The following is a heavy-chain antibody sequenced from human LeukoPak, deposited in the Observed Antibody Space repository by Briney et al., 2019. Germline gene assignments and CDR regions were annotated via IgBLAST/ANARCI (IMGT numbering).Heavy chain of an antibody. CDR1: GFTFSDYY. CDR3: ARDRSGQWLGHFDY. CDR2: ISNSGDTV. V-gene: IGHV3-11*04. Sequence: GGSLRLSCAASGFTFSDYYMSWIRQAPGKGLEWISYISNSGDTVYYADSVKGRFTISRDNAKNSLDLQMNSLRAEDTAVYYCARDRSGQWLGHFDYWGQGTLVTVSS. J-gene: IGHJ4*02. D-gene: IGHD6-19*01.